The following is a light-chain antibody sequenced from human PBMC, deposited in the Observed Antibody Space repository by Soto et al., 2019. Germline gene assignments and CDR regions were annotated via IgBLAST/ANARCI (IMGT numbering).Light chain of an antibody. Sequence: EIVMTQSPATLSVSPGERATLSCRASQSVSSNLAWYQQKPGQAPRLLIYGASTRATGIPARFSGSGSGTAFTLTLSSLQSEDFAVYYCQQYNNWAGTFGQGTKVEIK. CDR3: QQYNNWAGT. V-gene: IGKV3-15*01. J-gene: IGKJ1*01. CDR1: QSVSSN. CDR2: GAS.